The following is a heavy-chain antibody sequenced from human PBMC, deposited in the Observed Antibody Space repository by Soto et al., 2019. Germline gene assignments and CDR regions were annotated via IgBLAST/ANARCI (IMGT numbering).Heavy chain of an antibody. J-gene: IGHJ6*03. V-gene: IGHV3-23*01. D-gene: IGHD2-15*01. Sequence: GGSLRLSCAASGFTFSSYAMSWVRQAPGKGLEWVSAINGSGGSTYYADSVKGRFTISRDNSKNTLYLQMNSLRAEDTAVYYCAKTGCSGGSCYEDYYYMDVWGKGTTVTVSS. CDR3: AKTGCSGGSCYEDYYYMDV. CDR2: INGSGGST. CDR1: GFTFSSYA.